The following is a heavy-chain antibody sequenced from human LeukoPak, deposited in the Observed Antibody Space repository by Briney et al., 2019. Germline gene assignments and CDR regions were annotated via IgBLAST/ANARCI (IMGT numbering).Heavy chain of an antibody. J-gene: IGHJ2*01. Sequence: GGSLRLSCAASGFTFNSYWMTWVRQAPGKGLEWVANIKQDGSEKYYVDSVKGRFTISRDNAKNSLYLQMNSLRAEDTAVYYCARGSSWYRGDWYFDLWGRGTLVTVSS. D-gene: IGHD6-13*01. V-gene: IGHV3-7*04. CDR1: GFTFNSYW. CDR2: IKQDGSEK. CDR3: ARGSSWYRGDWYFDL.